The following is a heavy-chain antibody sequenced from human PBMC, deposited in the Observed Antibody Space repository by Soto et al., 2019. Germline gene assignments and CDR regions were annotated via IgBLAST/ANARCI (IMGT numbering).Heavy chain of an antibody. V-gene: IGHV4-38-2*02. CDR2: IYRGGIT. Sequence: PSETLSLTCGVSGYSISSGYYWGWVRQPPGKGLEWIGHIYRGGITYYNPSLKSRATISADTSKNQFSLKLSSVTAADTAIYYCARDLGLAVIENVIKYNGMAVWGQGTTVTVSS. J-gene: IGHJ6*02. D-gene: IGHD3-10*01. CDR3: ARDLGLAVIENVIKYNGMAV. CDR1: GYSISSGYY.